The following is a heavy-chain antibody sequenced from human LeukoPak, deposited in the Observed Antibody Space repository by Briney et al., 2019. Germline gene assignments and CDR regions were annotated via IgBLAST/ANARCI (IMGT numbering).Heavy chain of an antibody. Sequence: GGSLRLSCAASGFTFSSYAMHWVRQALGKGLEWVAVISYDGSNKYYADSVKGRFTISRDNSKNTLYLQMNSLRAEDTAVYYCARGAYGSGSYGDNWFDPWGQGTLVTVSS. CDR1: GFTFSSYA. D-gene: IGHD3-10*01. CDR3: ARGAYGSGSYGDNWFDP. CDR2: ISYDGSNK. J-gene: IGHJ5*02. V-gene: IGHV3-30*14.